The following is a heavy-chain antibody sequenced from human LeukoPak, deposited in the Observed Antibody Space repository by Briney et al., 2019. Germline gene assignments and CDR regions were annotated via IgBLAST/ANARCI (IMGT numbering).Heavy chain of an antibody. CDR2: INPNSGGT. CDR1: GYTFTGYY. D-gene: IGHD3-22*01. V-gene: IGHV1-2*02. CDR3: ARGVYYYDSSGYLS. Sequence: ASVKVSCKASGYTFTGYYMHWVRQAPGQGLEWMGWINPNSGGTNYAQKFQGRVTMTRDTSISTAYMELSRLRSEDMAVYYCARGVYYYDSSGYLSWGQGTLVTVSS. J-gene: IGHJ5*02.